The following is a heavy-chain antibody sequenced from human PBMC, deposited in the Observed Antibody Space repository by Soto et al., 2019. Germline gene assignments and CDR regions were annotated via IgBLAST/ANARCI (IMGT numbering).Heavy chain of an antibody. D-gene: IGHD6-6*01. J-gene: IGHJ6*02. V-gene: IGHV1-8*01. CDR2: MNPNSGNT. Sequence: ASVKVYCKASGYTFTSYDINWVRQATGQGLEWMGWMNPNSGNTGYAQKYQGRVTMTRNTSISTAYLELSSLRSEDTAVYYCARKYSSSSYYYGMDVWGQGTTVTVSS. CDR1: GYTFTSYD. CDR3: ARKYSSSSYYYGMDV.